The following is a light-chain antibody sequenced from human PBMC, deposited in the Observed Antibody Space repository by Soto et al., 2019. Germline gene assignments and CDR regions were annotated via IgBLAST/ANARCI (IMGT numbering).Light chain of an antibody. Sequence: EVVLTQSPATLSVSPGERATLSCRTSQSIGNNLAWYQQKPGQAPRLLIFDASDRATGIPPRFSGSGSGTDFTLTITSLEPEDFAVYYCQHRSGWPAITFGQGTRLEIK. CDR2: DAS. CDR3: QHRSGWPAIT. CDR1: QSIGNN. V-gene: IGKV3-11*01. J-gene: IGKJ5*01.